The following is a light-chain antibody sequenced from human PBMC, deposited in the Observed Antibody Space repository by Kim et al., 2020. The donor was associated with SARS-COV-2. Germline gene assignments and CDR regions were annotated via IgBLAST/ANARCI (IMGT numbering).Light chain of an antibody. V-gene: IGLV3-19*01. CDR2: GKN. Sequence: SSELTQDPAVSVALGQTVRITCQGVSLRSYYASWYQQKPGQAPVLVIYGKNNRPSGIPDRFSGSSSGNTASLTITGAQAEDEADYYCNSRDSSGNHPVVF. CDR3: NSRDSSGNHPVV. CDR1: SLRSYY. J-gene: IGLJ2*01.